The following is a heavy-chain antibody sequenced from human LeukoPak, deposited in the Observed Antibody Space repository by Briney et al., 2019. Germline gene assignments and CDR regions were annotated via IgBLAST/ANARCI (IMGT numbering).Heavy chain of an antibody. V-gene: IGHV1-2*02. D-gene: IGHD3-9*01. CDR3: AREGPIRYFDWGSPSNWFDP. CDR1: GYTFTGYY. J-gene: IGHJ5*02. CDR2: INPNSGGT. Sequence: EASVKVSCKASGYTFTGYYMHWVRQAPGQGLERMGWINPNSGGTNYAQKFQGRVTMTRDTSISTAYMELSKLRSDDTAGYYCAREGPIRYFDWGSPSNWFDPWGQGTLVTVSS.